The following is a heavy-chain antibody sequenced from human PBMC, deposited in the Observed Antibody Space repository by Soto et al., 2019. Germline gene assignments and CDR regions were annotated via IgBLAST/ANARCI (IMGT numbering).Heavy chain of an antibody. J-gene: IGHJ6*02. CDR3: ARDMWTSAYYGMDV. Sequence: QVQLVESGGGVVQPGRSLRLSCAASGFTFISYGMHWVRQAPGKGLEWVAVIWYDGSNKYYADSVKGRFTISRDESKNTLYLQMNSLRAEDTAVYYCARDMWTSAYYGMDVWGQGTTVTVSS. V-gene: IGHV3-33*01. CDR1: GFTFISYG. D-gene: IGHD2-21*01. CDR2: IWYDGSNK.